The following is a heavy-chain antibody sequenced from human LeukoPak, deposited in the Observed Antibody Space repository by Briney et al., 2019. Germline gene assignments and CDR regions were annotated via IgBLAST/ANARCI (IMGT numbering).Heavy chain of an antibody. J-gene: IGHJ4*02. V-gene: IGHV3-23*01. D-gene: IGHD5-18*01. Sequence: GGSLRLSCAASGFTFSSYAMSWVRQAPGKGLEWVSAISGSGGSTYYADSVKGRFTISRDNSKNTLYLQMNSLRAEDTAVYYCAKDMRSGYSYGYADYWGQGALVTVSS. CDR3: AKDMRSGYSYGYADY. CDR1: GFTFSSYA. CDR2: ISGSGGST.